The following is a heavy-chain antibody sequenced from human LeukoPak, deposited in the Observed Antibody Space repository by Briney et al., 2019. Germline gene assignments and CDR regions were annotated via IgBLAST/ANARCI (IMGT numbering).Heavy chain of an antibody. V-gene: IGHV4-59*01. CDR2: IYYIGTT. J-gene: IGHJ6*02. CDR3: ARVPMTFGSQYYGMDV. D-gene: IGHD3-16*01. CDR1: GGYISSSYY. Sequence: SETLSLTCTVSGGYISSSYYWSWIRQPPGKGLEWIGYIYYIGTTNYNPSLKSRVTIAVDASKSQFSLNVSSVTAADTAVYYCARVPMTFGSQYYGMDVWGQGTTVTVSS.